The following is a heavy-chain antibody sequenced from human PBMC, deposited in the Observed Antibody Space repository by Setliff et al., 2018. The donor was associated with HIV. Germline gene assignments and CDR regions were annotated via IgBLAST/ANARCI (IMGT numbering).Heavy chain of an antibody. J-gene: IGHJ4*02. Sequence: GSLRLSCAASRFDFNNYWMCWVRQAPGKGLEWVANINQDGSEKNYVDSVKGRFTISRDNAKNSLFLQMNSLRAEDTAVYYCARGQTSVTLQFDHWGQGTLVTVSS. D-gene: IGHD4-17*01. CDR2: INQDGSEK. CDR3: ARGQTSVTLQFDH. CDR1: RFDFNNYW. V-gene: IGHV3-7*01.